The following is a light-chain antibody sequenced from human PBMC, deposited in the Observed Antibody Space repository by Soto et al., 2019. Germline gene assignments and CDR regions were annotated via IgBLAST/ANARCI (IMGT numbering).Light chain of an antibody. Sequence: QSALTQPRSVSGPPGQSVSISCSGTSSDVGTYNYVSWYQQHPGKAPKLLISGDSNRPSGVPDRFSGSKSGTSASLAITGLQTEDEADYYCQSYDSSLSGVIFGGGTKLTVL. J-gene: IGLJ2*01. CDR3: QSYDSSLSGVI. V-gene: IGLV2-11*01. CDR1: SSDVGTYNY. CDR2: GDS.